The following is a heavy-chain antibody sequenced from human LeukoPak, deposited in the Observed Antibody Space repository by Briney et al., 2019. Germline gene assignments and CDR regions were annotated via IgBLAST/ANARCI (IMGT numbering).Heavy chain of an antibody. CDR2: IYYSGST. CDR3: ARAPYGSGSYFDFLNWFDP. Sequence: SETLSLTCTVSGGSINSYYWSWIRQPPGKGLEWIGYIYYSGSTNYNPSLKSGVTISVDKSKKQFSLKLSSVTAADTAVYYCARAPYGSGSYFDFLNWFDPWGQGTLVTVSS. CDR1: GGSINSYY. V-gene: IGHV4-59*01. D-gene: IGHD3-10*01. J-gene: IGHJ5*02.